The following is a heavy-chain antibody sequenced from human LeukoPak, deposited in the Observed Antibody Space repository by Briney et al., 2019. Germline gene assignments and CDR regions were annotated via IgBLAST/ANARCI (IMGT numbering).Heavy chain of an antibody. Sequence: SETLSLTCAVSGYSISSGYYWAWFRQPPGKGLEWIGTVYHSGSTYYSPPLKSRVTISVDTLKNQFSLQPKSVTAADTAVYYCARYSIFGESTSWFDPWGQGTLVTVSS. CDR2: VYHSGST. D-gene: IGHD3-10*01. CDR1: GYSISSGYY. V-gene: IGHV4-38-2*01. J-gene: IGHJ5*02. CDR3: ARYSIFGESTSWFDP.